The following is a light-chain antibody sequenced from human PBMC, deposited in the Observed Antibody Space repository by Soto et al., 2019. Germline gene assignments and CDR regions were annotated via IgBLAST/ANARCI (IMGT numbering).Light chain of an antibody. CDR3: QQYGRTSWT. V-gene: IGKV3-20*01. J-gene: IGKJ1*01. Sequence: EIVLTQSPGTLSLSPGEGATLSCRASQSVSTNFFAWYQQKPGQAPRLLIYGASTRATGIPDRFSGSGSGTDVTLTIIRLVPEDFAVYYCQQYGRTSWTFGQGTKV. CDR2: GAS. CDR1: QSVSTNF.